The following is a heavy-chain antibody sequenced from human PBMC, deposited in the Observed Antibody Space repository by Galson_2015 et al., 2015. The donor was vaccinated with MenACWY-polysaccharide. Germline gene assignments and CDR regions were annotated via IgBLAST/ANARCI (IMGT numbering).Heavy chain of an antibody. CDR3: ARGYSGYD. CDR1: GFTFSTSW. CDR2: ITRDGSST. J-gene: IGHJ4*02. Sequence: SLRLSCAASGFTFSTSWMHWVRHAPGNGLVLVSRITRDGSSTSYAASVKGRFPISRDNAKNTLYLQMNSLRAEDTAVYYCARGYSGYDWGQGTLVTVSS. D-gene: IGHD5-12*01. V-gene: IGHV3-74*01.